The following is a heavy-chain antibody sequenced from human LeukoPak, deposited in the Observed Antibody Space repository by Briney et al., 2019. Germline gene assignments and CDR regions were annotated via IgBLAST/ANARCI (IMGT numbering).Heavy chain of an antibody. V-gene: IGHV3-48*03. CDR1: GFTFSSYE. D-gene: IGHD6-13*01. CDR3: ARDLVFAAAFYYFDY. J-gene: IGHJ4*02. Sequence: PGGSLRLSCAASGFTFSSYEMNWVRQAPGKGLEWVSYISSSGSTIYYADSVKGRFTISRDNAKNSLYLQMNSLRAEDTAVYYCARDLVFAAAFYYFDYWGQGTLVTVSS. CDR2: ISSSGSTI.